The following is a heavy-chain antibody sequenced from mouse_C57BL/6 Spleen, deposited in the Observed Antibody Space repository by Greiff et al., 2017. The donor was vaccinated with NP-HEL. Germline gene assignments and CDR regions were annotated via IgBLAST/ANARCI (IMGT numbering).Heavy chain of an antibody. CDR2: IYPGSGST. V-gene: IGHV1-55*01. J-gene: IGHJ1*03. CDR1: GYTFTSYW. Sequence: QVQLKQPGAELVKPGASVKMSCKASGYTFTSYWITWVKQRPGQGLEWIGDIYPGSGSTNYNEKFKSKATLTVDTSSSTAYMQLSSLTSEDSAVYYCARVTTVVPYWYFDVWGTGTTVTVSS. D-gene: IGHD1-1*01. CDR3: ARVTTVVPYWYFDV.